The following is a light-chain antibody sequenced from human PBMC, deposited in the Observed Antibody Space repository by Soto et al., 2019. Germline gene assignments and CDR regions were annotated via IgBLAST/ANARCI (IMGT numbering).Light chain of an antibody. V-gene: IGLV2-14*01. J-gene: IGLJ2*01. Sequence: QSALTQPASVSGSPGQSITISCTGTSSDVGGYNFVSWYQQQPGKAPKLMVYEVTNRPSGVSYRFSGSKSGNTASLTISGLQAEDEADYYCSSYTSSSTVVFGGGTQLTVL. CDR3: SSYTSSSTVV. CDR2: EVT. CDR1: SSDVGGYNF.